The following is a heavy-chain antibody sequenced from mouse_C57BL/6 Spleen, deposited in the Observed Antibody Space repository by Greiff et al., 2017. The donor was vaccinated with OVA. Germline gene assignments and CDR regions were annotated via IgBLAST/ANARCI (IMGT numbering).Heavy chain of an antibody. Sequence: EVHLVESEGGLVQPGSSMKLSCTASGFTFSDYYMAWVRQVPEKGLEWVANINYDGRSTYYLDTLKSRFIISRDNAKNILYLQMSSLKSEDTATYYCARAGYWYFDVWGTGTTVTVSS. CDR2: INYDGRST. CDR3: ARAGYWYFDV. CDR1: GFTFSDYY. J-gene: IGHJ1*03. V-gene: IGHV5-16*01.